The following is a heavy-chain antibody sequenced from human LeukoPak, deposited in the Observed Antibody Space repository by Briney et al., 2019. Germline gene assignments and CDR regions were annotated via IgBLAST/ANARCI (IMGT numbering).Heavy chain of an antibody. V-gene: IGHV4-61*02. CDR3: ARDRGFMVRGSRRGYDDYYYYMDV. J-gene: IGHJ6*03. CDR1: GGSISGGSYY. Sequence: SETLSLTCTVSGGSISGGSYYWSWIRQPAGKGLEWIGRIYSSGSTNYNPSLKSRVTISVDTSKNQFSLKLSSVTAADTAVYYCARDRGFMVRGSRRGYDDYYYYMDVWGKGTTVTISS. D-gene: IGHD3-10*01. CDR2: IYSSGST.